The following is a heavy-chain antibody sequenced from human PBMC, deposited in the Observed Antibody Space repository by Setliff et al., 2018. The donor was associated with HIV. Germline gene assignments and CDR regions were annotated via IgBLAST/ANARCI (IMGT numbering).Heavy chain of an antibody. CDR3: ARGSRSGHYTTDYFDY. CDR1: GITFSSYS. Sequence: GGSLRLSCVDSGITFSSYSMYWVRQAPGKGLEWVSYISSSSSTIYYVDSVKGRFTISRDNARYSLYLQMNSLRAEDTAVYYCARGSRSGHYTTDYFDYWGQGTLVTVSS. D-gene: IGHD3-22*01. V-gene: IGHV3-48*01. J-gene: IGHJ4*02. CDR2: ISSSSSTI.